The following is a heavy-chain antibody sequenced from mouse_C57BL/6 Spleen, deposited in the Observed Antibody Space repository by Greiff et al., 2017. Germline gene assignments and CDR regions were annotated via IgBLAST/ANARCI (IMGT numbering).Heavy chain of an antibody. D-gene: IGHD1-1*01. CDR1: GFTFSDYG. CDR3: ARHYYGSSYYAMDY. J-gene: IGHJ4*01. CDR2: ISRGSSTI. V-gene: IGHV5-17*01. Sequence: EVQVVESGGGLVKPGGSLKLSCAASGFTFSDYGMHWVRQATEQGLEWVAYISRGSSTIYYAATVKGRFTISRDNAKNTLFLQMHSLRSEDTAMYYCARHYYGSSYYAMDYWGQGTSVTVSS.